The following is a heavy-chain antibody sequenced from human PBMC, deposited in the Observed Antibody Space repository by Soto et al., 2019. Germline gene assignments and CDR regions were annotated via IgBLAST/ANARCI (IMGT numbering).Heavy chain of an antibody. CDR2: TWYDGSIQ. CDR3: ANIRGYSGYDAPISYLYGMDV. CDR1: GFTFSNYG. J-gene: IGHJ6*02. D-gene: IGHD5-12*01. V-gene: IGHV3-33*06. Sequence: QVQMVESGEGVVQPGRSLNLACAASGFTFSNYGMHWVRQAPGKGLQWVAVTWYDGSIQHDADSVKGRFTISRDNSRNALYLQMHSLRFEDAGVYYCANIRGYSGYDAPISYLYGMDVWGQGTTVTVSS.